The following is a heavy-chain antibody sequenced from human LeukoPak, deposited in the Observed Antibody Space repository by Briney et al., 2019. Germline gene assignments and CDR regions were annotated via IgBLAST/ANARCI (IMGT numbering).Heavy chain of an antibody. D-gene: IGHD3-22*01. CDR1: GDSVSSNSAA. Sequence: SQTLSLTCAISGDSVSSNSAAWTWIRQSPSRGLEWLGRTYYRSKWYNDYAVSVKSRITINPDTSMNQFSLQLNSVTPEDTAVYYCARDYYDSSGYPNWFDPWGQGTLVTVSS. CDR3: ARDYYDSSGYPNWFDP. J-gene: IGHJ5*02. CDR2: TYYRSKWYN. V-gene: IGHV6-1*01.